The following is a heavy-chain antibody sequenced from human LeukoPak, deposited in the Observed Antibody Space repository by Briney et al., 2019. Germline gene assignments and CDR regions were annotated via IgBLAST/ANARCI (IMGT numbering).Heavy chain of an antibody. CDR1: GFTLSTYS. D-gene: IGHD1-1*01. V-gene: IGHV3-30*03. CDR2: ISCDGKNI. J-gene: IGHJ4*02. Sequence: SGGSLRLSCAASGFTLSTYSMPWLRQTPAKGLEWVALISCDGKNILYAVSVQGRFTISRDIPKNTVFLEITILRPEHTAVSYCARDRVQIWSFVGTFDSWGQGSLVTVCS. CDR3: ARDRVQIWSFVGTFDS.